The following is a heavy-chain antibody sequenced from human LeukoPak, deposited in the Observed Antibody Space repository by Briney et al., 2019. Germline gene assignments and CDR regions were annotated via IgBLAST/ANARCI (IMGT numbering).Heavy chain of an antibody. J-gene: IGHJ4*02. V-gene: IGHV1-69*13. CDR2: IIPIFGTA. CDR3: ARPTEYSSPAVGY. D-gene: IGHD6-6*01. Sequence: VASVKVSCKASGGTFSSYAISWVRQAPGQGLEWMGGIIPIFGTANYAQKFQGRVTITADESTSTAYMELSSLRSEDTAVYYCARPTEYSSPAVGYWGQGTLVTVSS. CDR1: GGTFSSYA.